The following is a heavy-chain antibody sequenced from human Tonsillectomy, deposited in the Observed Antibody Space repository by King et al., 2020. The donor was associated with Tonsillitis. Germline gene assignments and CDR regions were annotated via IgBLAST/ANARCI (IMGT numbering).Heavy chain of an antibody. J-gene: IGHJ5*02. Sequence: VQLVESGAEVKKPGSSVKVSCKASGGTFSSYGISWVRQAPGQGLEWMGGIIPIFGTTKYAQKFQDRVTITADESTTTAYMELSSLRSDDTAVYYCARGSTIFGVVPDWFDPWGQGTLVIVSS. CDR2: IIPIFGTT. D-gene: IGHD3-3*01. V-gene: IGHV1-69*01. CDR1: GGTFSSYG. CDR3: ARGSTIFGVVPDWFDP.